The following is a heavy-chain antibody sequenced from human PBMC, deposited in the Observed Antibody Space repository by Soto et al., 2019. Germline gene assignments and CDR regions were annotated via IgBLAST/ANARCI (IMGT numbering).Heavy chain of an antibody. CDR3: ARAPQTIFGVAHYYFDS. CDR2: ISAYNGNT. V-gene: IGHV1-18*01. Sequence: GASVKVSCKASGYTFTSYGISWVRQAPGQGLEWMGWISAYNGNTNYAQKLQGRVTMTTDTSTSTAYMELRSLRSDDTAVYYCARAPQTIFGVAHYYFDSWGKGSLFTGSS. CDR1: GYTFTSYG. J-gene: IGHJ4*02. D-gene: IGHD3-3*01.